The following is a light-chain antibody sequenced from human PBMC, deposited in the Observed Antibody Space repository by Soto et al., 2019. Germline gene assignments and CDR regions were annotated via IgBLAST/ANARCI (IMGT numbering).Light chain of an antibody. CDR2: GAS. J-gene: IGKJ1*01. V-gene: IGKV3-11*01. CDR3: QQHSNWPPWT. CDR1: ENVRTF. Sequence: VFSQSPATPSLPPGERAPPSCRSSENVRTFVDWYQQKPGQAPRLLIYGASNRATDIPARFSGSGSGTDFTLTISNLEPEDFAVYYCQQHSNWPPWTFGQGTKVDIK.